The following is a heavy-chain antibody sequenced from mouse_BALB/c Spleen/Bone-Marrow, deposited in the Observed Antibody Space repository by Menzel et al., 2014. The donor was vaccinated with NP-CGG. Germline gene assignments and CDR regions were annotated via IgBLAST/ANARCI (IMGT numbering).Heavy chain of an antibody. J-gene: IGHJ3*01. V-gene: IGHV3-1*02. CDR1: GYSITSGYS. CDR2: IHYSGST. CDR3: AKDDYGRSRFAY. Sequence: EVQLQESGPDLVKPSQSLSLTCTVTGYSITSGYSWHWIRQFPGNKLEWMGYIHYSGSTNYNPSLKSRISITRDISKNQFFLQLNSVTTEDTATYYCAKDDYGRSRFAYWGQGTLVTVSA. D-gene: IGHD1-1*01.